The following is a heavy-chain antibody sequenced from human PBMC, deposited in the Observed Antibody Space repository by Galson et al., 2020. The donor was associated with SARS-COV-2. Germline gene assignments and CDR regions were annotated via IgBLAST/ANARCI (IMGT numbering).Heavy chain of an antibody. CDR1: GFTFTEYS. CDR2: ISAAPNTP. D-gene: IGHD5-12*01. V-gene: IGHV3-48*02. J-gene: IGHJ4*02. Sequence: GESLKISCATSGFTFTEYSLNCVSQAPGQHPEWIAHISAAPNTPYYSDSVKGRFTVSRDNARKSAYLQMNSLRDDDTGVYYCARDPNQSWIPFDYWGRGTQVTVSS. CDR3: ARDPNQSWIPFDY.